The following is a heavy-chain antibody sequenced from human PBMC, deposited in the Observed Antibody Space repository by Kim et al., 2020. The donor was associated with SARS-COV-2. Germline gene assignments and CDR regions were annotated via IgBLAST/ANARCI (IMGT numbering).Heavy chain of an antibody. V-gene: IGHV4-31*02. J-gene: IGHJ6*02. Sequence: KSRVNISVDTSKNQFSLKLSSVTAADTAVYYCARGTDYGDFSYYYYGMDVWGQGTTVTVSS. CDR3: ARGTDYGDFSYYYYGMDV. D-gene: IGHD4-17*01.